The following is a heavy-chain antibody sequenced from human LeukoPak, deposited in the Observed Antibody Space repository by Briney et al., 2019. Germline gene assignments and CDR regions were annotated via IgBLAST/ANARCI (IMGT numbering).Heavy chain of an antibody. CDR2: IYYSGST. Sequence: PSETLSLTCTVSGGSISSGGYYWSWIRQHPGKGLEWIGYIYYSGSTYYNPSLKSRVTISVDTSKNQFSLKLSSVTAADTAVYYCARAPVLGSSWYADGYFDYWGQGTLVTVSS. V-gene: IGHV4-31*03. J-gene: IGHJ4*02. D-gene: IGHD6-13*01. CDR3: ARAPVLGSSWYADGYFDY. CDR1: GGSISSGGYY.